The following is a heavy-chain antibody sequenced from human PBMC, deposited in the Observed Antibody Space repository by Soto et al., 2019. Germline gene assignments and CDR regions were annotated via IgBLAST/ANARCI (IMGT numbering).Heavy chain of an antibody. CDR3: TKRRGAGGHFDY. CDR2: VSIGGST. CDR1: VFTFSSYA. V-gene: IGHV3-23*01. D-gene: IGHD2-15*01. J-gene: IGHJ4*02. Sequence: WWSLRLSCSASVFTFSSYAMGWFRQGPGKGLEWVAVVSIGGSTHYADSVRGRFTISRDNSKNTLSLQMNSLTAEDTAVYFCTKRRGAGGHFDYWGQGALVTVSS.